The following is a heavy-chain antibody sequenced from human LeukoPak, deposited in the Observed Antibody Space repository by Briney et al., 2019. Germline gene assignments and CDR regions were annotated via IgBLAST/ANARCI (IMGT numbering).Heavy chain of an antibody. CDR2: IYYSGST. CDR1: GGSISSYC. CDR3: ARALVTGTYASFDY. Sequence: PSETLSLTCTLSGGSISSYCWSWIRQPPGKGLEWIGHIYYSGSTNYNPSLKSRVTISVDTSKNQFSLKLSSVTAADPAVYYCARALVTGTYASFDYWGQGTLVTVSS. V-gene: IGHV4-59*01. D-gene: IGHD1-20*01. J-gene: IGHJ4*02.